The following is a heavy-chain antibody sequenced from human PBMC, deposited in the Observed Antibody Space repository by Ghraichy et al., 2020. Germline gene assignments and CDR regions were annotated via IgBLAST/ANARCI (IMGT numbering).Heavy chain of an antibody. D-gene: IGHD4-23*01. V-gene: IGHV3-23*01. CDR2: ISGGGTNT. J-gene: IGHJ4*02. CDR3: AKALKESTVASTPTFDY. Sequence: GGSLRLSCAASGFTFNNYAMSWVRQAPEKGLEWVSSISGGGTNTKYADSVKGRFTISRDSSKSTLYLQMNSLRVGDTALYYCAKALKESTVASTPTFDYWGQGALVTVSS. CDR1: GFTFNNYA.